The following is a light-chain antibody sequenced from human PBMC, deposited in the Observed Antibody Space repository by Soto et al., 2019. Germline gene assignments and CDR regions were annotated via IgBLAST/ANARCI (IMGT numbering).Light chain of an antibody. Sequence: QSVLTQPASMSWSPGQSITISCTGTSSDVGCYNYVSWYQQHPGKAPKLMIYDVSNRPSGVSNRFSGSKSGNTASLTISGLQAEDEADYYCSSYTSSSPYVFGTGTKVTVL. CDR2: DVS. V-gene: IGLV2-14*01. CDR3: SSYTSSSPYV. J-gene: IGLJ1*01. CDR1: SSDVGCYNY.